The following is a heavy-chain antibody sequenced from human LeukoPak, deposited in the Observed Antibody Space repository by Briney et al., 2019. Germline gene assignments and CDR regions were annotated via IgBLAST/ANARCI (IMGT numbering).Heavy chain of an antibody. CDR1: GYTFTRYY. CDR3: ARESLEMATNAFDI. V-gene: IGHV1-46*01. J-gene: IGHJ3*02. CDR2: INPPSGTT. Sequence: ASVKVSCKASGYTFTRYYIHWVRQAPGQGLEWMRTINPPSGTTTYAQKFQGRVTLTRDTATSTVYMELSSLRSEDTAFYYCARESLEMATNAFDIWGQGTMVTASS. D-gene: IGHD5-24*01.